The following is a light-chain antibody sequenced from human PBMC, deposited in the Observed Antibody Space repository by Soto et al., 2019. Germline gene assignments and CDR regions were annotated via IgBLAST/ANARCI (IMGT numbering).Light chain of an antibody. J-gene: IGKJ2*03. CDR1: QSVSSNY. Sequence: EIVLTQSPGTLSLSPGERVTLSCGASQSVSSNYLAWYQQKPGQAPRLLIYGASSRATGIPDRFSGSGSGTDFTLTISRLEPEDFAVYYCQQYGNSPRYSFGQGTKLEIK. CDR2: GAS. V-gene: IGKV3-20*01. CDR3: QQYGNSPRYS.